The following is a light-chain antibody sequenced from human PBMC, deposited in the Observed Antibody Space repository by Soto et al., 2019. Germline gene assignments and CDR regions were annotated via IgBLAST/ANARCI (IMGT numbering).Light chain of an antibody. V-gene: IGKV3-15*01. Sequence: EIVLTQSPGTVSLSPGERATLSCRASQSVSSSYLAWYQQKPGQPPRLLIYGASTRATDIPARFSGSGSGTEFTLTITSLQSEDFAVYYCQEYNNWHPIPFGGGGKAAIK. CDR2: GAS. J-gene: IGKJ4*01. CDR3: QEYNNWHPIP. CDR1: QSVSSSY.